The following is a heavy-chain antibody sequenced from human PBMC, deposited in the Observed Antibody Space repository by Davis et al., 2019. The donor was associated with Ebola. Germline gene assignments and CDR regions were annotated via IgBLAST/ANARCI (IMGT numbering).Heavy chain of an antibody. Sequence: PGGSLRLSCEASGFIFDAFAMHWVRQAPGKGLEWVSAISWNSGSVGYADSVKGRFTISRDNAKNCLYLEMKSLRAEDTALYYCAKEAYSSSWGGPNYGMDVWGKGTTVTVSS. V-gene: IGHV3-9*01. D-gene: IGHD6-13*01. CDR1: GFIFDAFA. CDR2: ISWNSGSV. CDR3: AKEAYSSSWGGPNYGMDV. J-gene: IGHJ6*04.